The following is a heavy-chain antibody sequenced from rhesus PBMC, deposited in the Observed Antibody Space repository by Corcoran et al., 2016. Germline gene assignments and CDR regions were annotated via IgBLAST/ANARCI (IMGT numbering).Heavy chain of an antibody. D-gene: IGHD3-3*01. CDR1: GGSIGSSNW. V-gene: IGHV4-93*01. CDR3: ASRITIFGVVPFDY. CDR2: IYGSGGST. Sequence: QVQLQESGPAVVKPSETLSLTCAVSGGSIGSSNWWSWIRQSPGKGLEWVGGIYGSGGSTEYNPSLKSRVTISKDTSKNQFSLKLSSVTAADTAVYYCASRITIFGVVPFDYWGQGVLVTVSS. J-gene: IGHJ4*01.